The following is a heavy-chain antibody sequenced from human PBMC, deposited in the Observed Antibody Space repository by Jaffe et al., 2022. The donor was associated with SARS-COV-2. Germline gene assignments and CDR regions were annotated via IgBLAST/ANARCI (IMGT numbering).Heavy chain of an antibody. J-gene: IGHJ4*02. Sequence: QVQLQESGPGLVKPSETLSLTCTVSGGSIRSYYWDWIRQTPGKGLEWIGYIYYSGTTNYNPSLKSRVTISVDTSKNQFSLKLSSVTAADTAVYYCARGYGSSWYGVDYWGQGALVTVSS. CDR2: IYYSGTT. CDR1: GGSIRSYY. CDR3: ARGYGSSWYGVDY. V-gene: IGHV4-59*01. D-gene: IGHD6-13*01.